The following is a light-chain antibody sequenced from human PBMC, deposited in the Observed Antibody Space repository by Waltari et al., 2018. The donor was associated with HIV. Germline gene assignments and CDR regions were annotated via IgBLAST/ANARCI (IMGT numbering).Light chain of an antibody. CDR3: SSYVGSNRV. Sequence: QSALTQPPSASGSPGQSVTTPRTGISRDVGDYTYVYWYQQHPGKAPQLMIYEVNKRPSGVPDRFSGSKSGNTASLTVSGLQAEDEADYYCSSYVGSNRVFGGGTKLTVL. CDR1: SRDVGDYTY. CDR2: EVN. J-gene: IGLJ3*02. V-gene: IGLV2-8*01.